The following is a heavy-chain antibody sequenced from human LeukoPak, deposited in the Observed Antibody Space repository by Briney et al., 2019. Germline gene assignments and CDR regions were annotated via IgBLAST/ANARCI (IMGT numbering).Heavy chain of an antibody. CDR1: GGTFSSYA. CDR2: IIPIFGTA. CDR3: ARARAAMVRGGPLMD. D-gene: IGHD3-10*01. V-gene: IGHV1-69*13. J-gene: IGHJ4*02. Sequence: GASVKVSCKASGGTFSSYAISWVRQAPGQGLEWMGGIIPIFGTANYAQKFQGRVTITADESTSTAYMELSSLRSEDTAVYYCARARAAMVRGGPLMDWGQGTLVTVSS.